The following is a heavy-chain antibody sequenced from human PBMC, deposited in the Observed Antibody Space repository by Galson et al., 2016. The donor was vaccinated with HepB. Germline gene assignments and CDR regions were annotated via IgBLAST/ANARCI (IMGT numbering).Heavy chain of an antibody. V-gene: IGHV5-51*01. Sequence: SGAEVKKPGESLKISCKVSGYYFTAYWIGWVRQMPGKGLEWMGMILPGNSDTRYSPSFQGQLTLSVDKSTTTAYLQWSSLKASDTAMYSCARRDHDGLDVWGQGTMVTVSS. CDR3: ARRDHDGLDV. J-gene: IGHJ3*01. D-gene: IGHD1-14*01. CDR1: GYYFTAYW. CDR2: ILPGNSDT.